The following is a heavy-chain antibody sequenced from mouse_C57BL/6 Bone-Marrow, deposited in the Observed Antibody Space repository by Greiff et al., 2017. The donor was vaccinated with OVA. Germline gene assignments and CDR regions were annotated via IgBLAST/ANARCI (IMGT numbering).Heavy chain of an antibody. Sequence: VQLQQPGAELVRPGSSVKLSCKASGYTFTSYWMDWVKQRPGQGLEWIGNIYPSESETHYNQKFKDKATLTVDKSSSTAYMQLSSLTSEDSAVYYCARGGLYGNYLDYWGQGTTLTVSS. D-gene: IGHD2-1*01. J-gene: IGHJ2*01. CDR2: IYPSESET. CDR3: ARGGLYGNYLDY. CDR1: GYTFTSYW. V-gene: IGHV1-61*01.